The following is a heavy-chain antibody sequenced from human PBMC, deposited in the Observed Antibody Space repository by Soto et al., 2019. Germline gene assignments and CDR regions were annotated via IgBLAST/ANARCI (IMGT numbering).Heavy chain of an antibody. V-gene: IGHV3-48*03. CDR3: ASVHLRFSYGIDA. D-gene: IGHD3-3*01. CDR1: GATFSISK. CDR2: ISKSSSVI. J-gene: IGHJ6*02. Sequence: EGALKLSSADTGATFSISKMHWVRQAPGKGLEWISYISKSSSVIYYADSVKGRFTISRDNAKNLLYLQMNSLRVEDTAVYFCASVHLRFSYGIDAWGQGTTVTVSS.